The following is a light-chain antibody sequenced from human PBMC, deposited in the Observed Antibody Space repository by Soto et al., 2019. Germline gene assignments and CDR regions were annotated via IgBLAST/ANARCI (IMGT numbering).Light chain of an antibody. V-gene: IGKV3-11*01. CDR1: QSVSSY. CDR3: QQRSNWPPLT. J-gene: IGKJ4*01. CDR2: DAS. Sequence: IVLTQSPATLSLSPGERATLSCRASQSVSSYLAWYQQKPGQAPRLLIYDASNRATGIPARFSGSGSGTDFPITISSLEPEDFAVYYCQQRSNWPPLTFGGGTKVEIK.